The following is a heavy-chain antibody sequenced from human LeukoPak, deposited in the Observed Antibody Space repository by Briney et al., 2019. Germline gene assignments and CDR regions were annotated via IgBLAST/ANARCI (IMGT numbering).Heavy chain of an antibody. CDR2: IVVGSGNT. D-gene: IGHD2-21*02. CDR1: GFTFTSSA. J-gene: IGHJ3*02. CDR3: ARGILVVTAIGTFDI. Sequence: GTSVKVSCKASGFTFTSSAVHWVRQARGQRLEWIGWIVVGSGNTNYAQKFQERVTITRDMSTSTAYMELSSLRSEDTAVYYCARGILVVTAIGTFDIWGQGTMVTVSS. V-gene: IGHV1-58*01.